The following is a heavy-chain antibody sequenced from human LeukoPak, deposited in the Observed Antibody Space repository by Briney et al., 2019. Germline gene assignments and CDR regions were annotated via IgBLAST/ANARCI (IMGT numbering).Heavy chain of an antibody. CDR2: INHSGST. D-gene: IGHD5-12*01. J-gene: IGHJ4*02. Sequence: SETLSLTCTVSGGSFSRSSYYWSWIRQPPGKGLEWIGEINHSGSTNYNPSLKSRVTISVDTSKNQFSLKLSSVTAADTAVYYCAREVVGYSGYENSDYWGQGTLVTVSS. V-gene: IGHV4-39*07. CDR3: AREVVGYSGYENSDY. CDR1: GGSFSRSSYY.